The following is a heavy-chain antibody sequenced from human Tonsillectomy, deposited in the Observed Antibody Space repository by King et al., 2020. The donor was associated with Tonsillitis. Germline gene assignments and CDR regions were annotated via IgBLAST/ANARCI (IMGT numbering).Heavy chain of an antibody. CDR3: AKDMYTSRWYGVFDY. D-gene: IGHD6-13*01. V-gene: IGHV3-23*04. CDR1: EFTFSAYA. CDR2: ISGSGDST. Sequence: VQLVESGGGLVQPGGSLRLSCAVSEFTFSAYAMNWVRQTPGKGLEWVSVISGSGDSTDYADSVKGRFTISRDNSKNTLYLQMNSLRAEDTAVYYCAKDMYTSRWYGVFDYWGQGTLVTVSS. J-gene: IGHJ4*02.